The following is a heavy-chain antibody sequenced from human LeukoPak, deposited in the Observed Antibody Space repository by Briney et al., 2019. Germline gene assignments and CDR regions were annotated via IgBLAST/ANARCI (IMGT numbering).Heavy chain of an antibody. J-gene: IGHJ2*01. CDR1: GFTFSSYA. CDR2: SSGSGGST. D-gene: IGHD3-3*01. CDR3: AKDRPFWSGYYTGWYFDL. V-gene: IGHV3-23*01. Sequence: GGSLRLSCAASGFTFSSYAMSWVRQAPGKGLEWVSASSGSGGSTYYADSVKGRFTTSRDNSKNTLYLQMNSLRAEDTAVYYCAKDRPFWSGYYTGWYFDLWGRGTLVTVSS.